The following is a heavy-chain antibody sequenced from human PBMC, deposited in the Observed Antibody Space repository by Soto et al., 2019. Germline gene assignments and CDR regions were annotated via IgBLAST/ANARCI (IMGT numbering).Heavy chain of an antibody. V-gene: IGHV3-9*02. CDR2: ISWNSGSI. CDR1: GFTSDDYA. J-gene: IGHJ5*02. CDR3: AKASFSISWTGYNWFDP. Sequence: EVQLVESGGGLVQPGRSLRLSCAASGFTSDDYAMHWVRQAPGKGLEWVSGISWNSGSIGYADAVKGRFTISRDNAKNSLYLQMNSLSAEVTALYYCAKASFSISWTGYNWFDPWGQGTLVTVSS. D-gene: IGHD6-13*01.